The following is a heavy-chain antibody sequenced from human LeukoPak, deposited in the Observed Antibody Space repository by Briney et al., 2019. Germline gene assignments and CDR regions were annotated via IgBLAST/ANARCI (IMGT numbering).Heavy chain of an antibody. Sequence: GGSLRLSCAASEFTFTYYAMSWVRQAPGKGLEWVSGINGGGTTFYAESVKGRFTISRDNPKNTVYLQMSSLRVEDTAIYYCAKGRTVTETSFDYWGQGTLVTISS. D-gene: IGHD3-16*02. CDR3: AKGRTVTETSFDY. CDR1: EFTFTYYA. J-gene: IGHJ4*02. CDR2: INGGGTT. V-gene: IGHV3-23*01.